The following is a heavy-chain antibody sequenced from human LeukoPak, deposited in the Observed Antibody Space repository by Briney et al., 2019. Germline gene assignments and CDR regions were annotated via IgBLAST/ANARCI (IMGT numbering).Heavy chain of an antibody. J-gene: IGHJ3*02. V-gene: IGHV4-34*01. D-gene: IGHD3-22*01. CDR2: INHSGST. Sequence: KPSETLSLTCAVYGGSFSGYYWSWIRQPPGKGLEWIGEINHSGSTNYYPSLKSRVTISVDTSKNQFSLKLSSVTAADTAVYYCALNYYDSSGYPNAFDIWGQGTMVTVS. CDR3: ALNYYDSSGYPNAFDI. CDR1: GGSFSGYY.